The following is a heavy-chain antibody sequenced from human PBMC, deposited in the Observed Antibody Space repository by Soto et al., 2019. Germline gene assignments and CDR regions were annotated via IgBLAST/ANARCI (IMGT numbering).Heavy chain of an antibody. J-gene: IGHJ5*02. CDR1: GGSTRGYF. CDR3: ARHQYSGYDLTFPS. D-gene: IGHD5-12*01. V-gene: IGHV4-59*08. Sequence: AVPLSLTCAISGGSTRGYFWIWIRQPPGKGLEWIGYIYYRGSTNYSPSLRSRVSISLDASKNQFSLKLSSVTAADTAIYYCARHQYSGYDLTFPSWGQGYLVT. CDR2: IYYRGST.